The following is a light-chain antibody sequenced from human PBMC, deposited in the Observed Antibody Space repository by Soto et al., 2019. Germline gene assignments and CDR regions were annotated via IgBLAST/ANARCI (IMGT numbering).Light chain of an antibody. CDR2: SNN. Sequence: SALTQPPSASGTPGQRVTISCSGSRSSIRSNTVNWYQHLPGSAPKLLIYSNNHRPSGVPDRFSASKAGASASLAISGLQSEDEGDYYCEAWDASLGGFYVFGSGTKVTVL. CDR1: RSSIRSNT. V-gene: IGLV1-44*01. J-gene: IGLJ1*01. CDR3: EAWDASLGGFYV.